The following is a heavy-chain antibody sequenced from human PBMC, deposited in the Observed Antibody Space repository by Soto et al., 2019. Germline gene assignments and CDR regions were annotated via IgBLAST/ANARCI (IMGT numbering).Heavy chain of an antibody. CDR3: VKWNTLNQLFLDH. Sequence: SETLSLTCAVSGGSISRTYCCSWVRQPPGKGLEWIVEIYHSRYTKYIPSPESRVTRSGDKSQNQFSVKLGSVIAAHTAVYYCVKWNTLNQLFLDHWGRGTLVTVS. CDR2: IYHSRYT. J-gene: IGHJ4*01. V-gene: IGHV4-4*02. D-gene: IGHD3-10*01. CDR1: GGSISRTYC.